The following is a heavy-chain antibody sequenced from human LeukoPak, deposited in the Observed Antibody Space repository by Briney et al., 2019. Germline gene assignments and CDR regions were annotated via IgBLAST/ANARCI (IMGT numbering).Heavy chain of an antibody. Sequence: SETLSLTCTVSGGSISSYYWSWIRQPPRKGLEWIGYIYYSGSTNYNPSLKSRVTISVDTSKNQFSLKLSSVTAADTAVYYCARYSGSHSVPYYFDYWGQGTLVTVSS. J-gene: IGHJ4*02. CDR1: GGSISSYY. CDR2: IYYSGST. CDR3: ARYSGSHSVPYYFDY. V-gene: IGHV4-59*01. D-gene: IGHD1-26*01.